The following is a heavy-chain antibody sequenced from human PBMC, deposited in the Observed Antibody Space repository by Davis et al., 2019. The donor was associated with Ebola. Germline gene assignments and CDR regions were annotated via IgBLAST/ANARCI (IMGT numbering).Heavy chain of an antibody. CDR3: ARDFDGGNYYFDY. CDR1: GGSFSSHP. J-gene: IGHJ4*02. V-gene: IGHV1-69*13. Sequence: SVKVSCKTSGGSFSSHPISWVRQAPRQGLEWMGGIIPIFDTPHYAQKFQGRITITADASTSTAYMELRSLGSEGTATYFCARDFDGGNYYFDYWGPGTPVTVSS. D-gene: IGHD3-9*01. CDR2: IIPIFDTP.